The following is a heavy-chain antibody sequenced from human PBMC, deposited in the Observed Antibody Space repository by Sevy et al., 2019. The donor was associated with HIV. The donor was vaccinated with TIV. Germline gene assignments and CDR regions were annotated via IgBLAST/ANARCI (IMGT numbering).Heavy chain of an antibody. V-gene: IGHV3-33*08. D-gene: IGHD4-4*01. CDR3: ARFTVTTLTWNYMDV. CDR2: IWYDGSNK. J-gene: IGHJ6*03. Sequence: GGSLRLSCAASGFTFSSYGMHWVRQAPGKGLEWVAVIWYDGSNKYYADSVKGRFTISRDNSKNTLYLQMNSLRAEDTAVYYCARFTVTTLTWNYMDVWGKGTTVTVSS. CDR1: GFTFSSYG.